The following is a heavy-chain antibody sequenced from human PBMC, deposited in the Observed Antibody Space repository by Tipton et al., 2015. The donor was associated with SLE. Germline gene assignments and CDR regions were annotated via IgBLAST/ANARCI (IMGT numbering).Heavy chain of an antibody. CDR3: ARDPSYHGMDV. CDR2: IYSSGST. V-gene: IGHV4-59*01. Sequence: TLSLTCTVSGGSISSYYWSWIRQPPGKGLEWIGYIYSSGSTSYNPSLKSRVTISVDTSSNQFTLKLTSVTAADTAVYYCARDPSYHGMDVWGQGTSVTVSS. CDR1: GGSISSYY. J-gene: IGHJ6*02.